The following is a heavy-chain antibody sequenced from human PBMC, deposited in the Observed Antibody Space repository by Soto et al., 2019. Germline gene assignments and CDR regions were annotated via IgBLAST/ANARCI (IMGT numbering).Heavy chain of an antibody. V-gene: IGHV3-21*01. CDR2: IDLSSTYI. D-gene: IGHD1-1*01. Sequence: EVQLVESGGGLVKPGGSLRLSCATSGFTFSDYSMNWGRQAPGKGLEWVSSIDLSSTYIYYADSVKGRFIISRDYAKHSLALQVTSLRAEDTAVYYCARGNAYNSFDYWGHGTLVTVSS. CDR1: GFTFSDYS. J-gene: IGHJ4*01. CDR3: ARGNAYNSFDY.